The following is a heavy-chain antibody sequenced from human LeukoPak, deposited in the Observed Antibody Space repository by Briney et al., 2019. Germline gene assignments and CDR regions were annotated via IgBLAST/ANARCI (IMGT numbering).Heavy chain of an antibody. V-gene: IGHV3-23*01. D-gene: IGHD1-26*01. CDR1: GFTFSSYG. CDR2: ISGSGGST. Sequence: GGSLRLSCAASGFTFSSYGMSWVRQAPGKGLEWVSAISGSGGSTYYADSVKGRFTISRDNSKNTLYLQMNSLRAEDTAVYYCAKIFGSYAIYYYYMDVWGKGTTVTISS. CDR3: AKIFGSYAIYYYYMDV. J-gene: IGHJ6*03.